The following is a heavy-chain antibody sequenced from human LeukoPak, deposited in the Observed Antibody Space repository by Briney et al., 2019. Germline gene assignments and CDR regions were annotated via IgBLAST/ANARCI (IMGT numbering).Heavy chain of an antibody. Sequence: SETLSLTCTVSGGSISSYYWSWIRQPPGKGLEWIGYIYYSGSTNCNPSLKSRVTISVDTSKNQFSLKLSSVTAADTAVYYCARNEYYDSSGYYWNYWGQGTLVTVSS. V-gene: IGHV4-59*01. CDR1: GGSISSYY. CDR3: ARNEYYDSSGYYWNY. D-gene: IGHD3-22*01. CDR2: IYYSGST. J-gene: IGHJ4*02.